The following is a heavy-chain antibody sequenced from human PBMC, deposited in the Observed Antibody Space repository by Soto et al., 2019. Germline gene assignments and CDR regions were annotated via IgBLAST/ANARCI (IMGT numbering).Heavy chain of an antibody. CDR2: IGGSGRNT. V-gene: IGHV3-23*01. CDR1: GFMFSRSG. J-gene: IGHJ4*02. CDR3: ASDRFRGTYYLRGVTYFFEE. D-gene: IGHD1-26*01. Sequence: GGSLRLSCAASGFMFSRSGMTWVRQAPGMRLESVAGIGGSGRNTYYADSVKGRFTISRDNSKNTLFLQMNSLRAEDTAVYYCASDRFRGTYYLRGVTYFFEEWGQGAPVTVSS.